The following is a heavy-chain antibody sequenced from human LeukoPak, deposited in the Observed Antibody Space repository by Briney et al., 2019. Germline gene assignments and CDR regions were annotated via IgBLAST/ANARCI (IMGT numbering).Heavy chain of an antibody. CDR3: ASEEMATIKTTRGLSF. Sequence: GGSLRLSCAAYGFTFSSYWMHWVRQAPGKGLVWVSRINSDGSSTSYAVSVKGRFTISRDNAKNTLYLQMNSLRAEDTAVYYCASEEMATIKTTRGLSFWGQGTLVTVSS. J-gene: IGHJ4*02. CDR1: GFTFSSYW. D-gene: IGHD5-24*01. V-gene: IGHV3-74*01. CDR2: INSDGSST.